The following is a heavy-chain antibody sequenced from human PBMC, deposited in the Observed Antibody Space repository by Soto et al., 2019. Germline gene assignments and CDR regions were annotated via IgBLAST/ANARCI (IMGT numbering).Heavy chain of an antibody. J-gene: IGHJ4*02. CDR2: IIPIFGTA. V-gene: IGHV1-69*13. CDR1: GGTFSSYA. D-gene: IGHD3-10*01. CDR3: AREWGPEYYYGSGSNYFDY. Sequence: GASVKVSCKASGGTFSSYAISWVRQAPGRGLEWMGGIIPIFGTANYAQKFQGRVTITADESTSTAYMELSSLRSEDTAVYYCAREWGPEYYYGSGSNYFDYWGQGTLVTVSS.